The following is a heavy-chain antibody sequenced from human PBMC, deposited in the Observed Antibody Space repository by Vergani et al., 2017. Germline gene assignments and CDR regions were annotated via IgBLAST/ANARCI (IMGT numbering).Heavy chain of an antibody. D-gene: IGHD1-26*01. CDR3: VKDAVSYENFFDS. V-gene: IGHV3-23*01. CDR1: GFTFSTYA. CDR2: LTGGGGST. J-gene: IGHJ4*02. Sequence: EVQLLESGGSLKQPGGSVRLSCAASGFTFSTYAMHWVRQAPGKGLEWVSALTGGGGSTYYADSFKGRFIISRDNSRDTLYLQMNSLRAEDTATYYCVKDAVSYENFFDSWGQGTLVTVSS.